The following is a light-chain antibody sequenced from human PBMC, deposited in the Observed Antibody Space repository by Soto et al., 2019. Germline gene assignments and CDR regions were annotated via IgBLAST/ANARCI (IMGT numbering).Light chain of an antibody. CDR2: RNY. V-gene: IGLV1-47*01. J-gene: IGLJ2*01. Sequence: QPVLTQSPSASVTPGQRFTISCSGSSSNIGSNYVYWYQQLPGTAPKLLIYRNYHRPSGVPDRFSGSKSGVSATLAISGLRSEDAAVYYCAAWDDSLSGSVVFGGGTKLTVL. CDR1: SSNIGSNY. CDR3: AAWDDSLSGSVV.